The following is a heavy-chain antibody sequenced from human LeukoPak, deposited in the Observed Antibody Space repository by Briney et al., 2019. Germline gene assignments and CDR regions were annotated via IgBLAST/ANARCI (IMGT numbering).Heavy chain of an antibody. Sequence: ASVKVSCKASGYTFTSYGISWVRQAPGQGLEWMGWISAYNGNTNYAQKLQGRVTMTTDTSTSTAYMELRSLRSDDTAVYYCARGPIVVVPAATDIDYWGQGTLVTVSS. CDR1: GYTFTSYG. CDR3: ARGPIVVVPAATDIDY. J-gene: IGHJ4*02. V-gene: IGHV1-18*01. D-gene: IGHD2-2*01. CDR2: ISAYNGNT.